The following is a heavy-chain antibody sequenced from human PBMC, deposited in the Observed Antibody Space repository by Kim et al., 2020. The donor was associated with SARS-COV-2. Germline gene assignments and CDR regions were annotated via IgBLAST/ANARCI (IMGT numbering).Heavy chain of an antibody. V-gene: IGHV3-30*01. J-gene: IGHJ4*02. CDR3: AREGYYDSSGSIDY. D-gene: IGHD3-22*01. Sequence: ADSLKGRFTISRDNSKNTLYLQMNSLRAEDTAVYYCAREGYYDSSGSIDYWGQGTLVTVSS.